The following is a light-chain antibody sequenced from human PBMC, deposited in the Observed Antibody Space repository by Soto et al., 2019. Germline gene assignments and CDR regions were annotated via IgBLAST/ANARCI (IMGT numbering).Light chain of an antibody. J-gene: IGLJ2*01. CDR2: KDR. Sequence: SYELTQPPSVSVSPGQTARITCSGDALPKEYAYWYQQKPGQAPVLMIYKDRERPSGIPERFSGSDSGTTVTLTISGVQAEDEAAYYCQSADNGGTYVIFGGGTK. V-gene: IGLV3-25*02. CDR1: ALPKEY. CDR3: QSADNGGTYVI.